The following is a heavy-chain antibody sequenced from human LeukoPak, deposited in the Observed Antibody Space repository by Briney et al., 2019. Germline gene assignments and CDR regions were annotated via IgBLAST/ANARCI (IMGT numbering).Heavy chain of an antibody. CDR2: INPTGGSA. J-gene: IGHJ5*02. CDR1: GYTFTDFS. Sequence: ASVKVSCKTSGYTFTDFSIHWVRQAPGQGLEWMGIINPTGGSAGFAQKFQGRVTMTRDMSTSTDYMELSSLRSEDTAVYYCARDNSVEDTAWWFDPWGQGTLVTVSS. D-gene: IGHD4-23*01. CDR3: ARDNSVEDTAWWFDP. V-gene: IGHV1-46*01.